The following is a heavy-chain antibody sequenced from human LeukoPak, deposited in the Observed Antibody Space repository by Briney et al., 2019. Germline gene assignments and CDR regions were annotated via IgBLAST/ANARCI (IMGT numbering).Heavy chain of an antibody. Sequence: GGSLRLSCAASGFTFSRYAMHWVRQAPGMGLAWVAVISNDGSNKYYSESVKGRFTISRDNSKNTLDLQMNSLRTEDTAVYYCAKDRSSGHHFDYWGQGTLVTVSS. V-gene: IGHV3-30*04. CDR3: AKDRSSGHHFDY. D-gene: IGHD6-19*01. J-gene: IGHJ4*02. CDR1: GFTFSRYA. CDR2: ISNDGSNK.